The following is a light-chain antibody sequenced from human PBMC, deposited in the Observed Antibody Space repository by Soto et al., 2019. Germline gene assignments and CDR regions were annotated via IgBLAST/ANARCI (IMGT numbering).Light chain of an antibody. CDR1: SSDVGGYNA. J-gene: IGLJ3*02. Sequence: QSALTQPASVSGSPGQSITISCTGTSSDVGGYNAVSWYQQHPGKAPKLMISGVSNRPSGVSNRFSGSKSGNTASLTISGLQAEDEADYYCSSYTSSSTLWVFGGGTKLTVL. CDR3: SSYTSSSTLWV. V-gene: IGLV2-14*01. CDR2: GVS.